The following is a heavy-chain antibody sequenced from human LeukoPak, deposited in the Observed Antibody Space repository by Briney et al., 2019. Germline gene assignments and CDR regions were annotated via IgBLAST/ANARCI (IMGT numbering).Heavy chain of an antibody. CDR3: AKDRLAVAGLYYCYGMDV. CDR1: GFTFSSYA. CDR2: ISGSGGST. Sequence: GGSLRLSCAASGFTFSSYAMSWVRQAPGKGLEWVSAISGSGGSTYYADSVKGRFTISRANSKNTLYLQMNSLRAEDTAVYYCAKDRLAVAGLYYCYGMDVWGQGTTVSVSS. D-gene: IGHD6-13*01. V-gene: IGHV3-23*01. J-gene: IGHJ6*02.